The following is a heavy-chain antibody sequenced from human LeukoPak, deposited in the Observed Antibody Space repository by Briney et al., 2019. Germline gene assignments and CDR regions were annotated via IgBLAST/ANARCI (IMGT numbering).Heavy chain of an antibody. D-gene: IGHD3-16*01. V-gene: IGHV1-69*04. CDR3: ASPSYYFWDYFDL. J-gene: IGHJ4*02. CDR1: GGNFSNYA. Sequence: SVKVSCKASGGNFSNYAFNWVRQAPGQGLEWMGRIIPIFGIANYAQNFQGRLTITAEKSTSIVYMELNTLRSDDTAVYYCASPSYYFWDYFDLWGQGTLVTVSS. CDR2: IIPIFGIA.